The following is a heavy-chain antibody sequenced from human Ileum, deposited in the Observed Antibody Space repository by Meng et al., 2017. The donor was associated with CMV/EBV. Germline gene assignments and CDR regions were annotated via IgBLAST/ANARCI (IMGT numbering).Heavy chain of an antibody. CDR2: IYYSGST. Sequence: SETLSLTCTVSGGSISNYYWSWIRQPPGKGLEWIGYIYYSGSTKYNPSLKSRVTISVDTSENHFSLKLRSVTAADTAVYYCATQRWYTSGWYGAFDIWGQGTMVTVSS. CDR3: ATQRWYTSGWYGAFDI. V-gene: IGHV4-59*01. CDR1: GGSISNYY. J-gene: IGHJ3*02. D-gene: IGHD6-19*01.